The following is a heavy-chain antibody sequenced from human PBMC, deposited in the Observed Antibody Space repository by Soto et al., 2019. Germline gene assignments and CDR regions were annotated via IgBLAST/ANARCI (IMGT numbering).Heavy chain of an antibody. J-gene: IGHJ3*02. V-gene: IGHV4-30-2*01. CDR3: ARGGYYRTGAFDK. D-gene: IGHD3-3*01. Sequence: QLQESGSGLVEPSQTLSLTCVVSGVAISNGGYSWSWIRQTPGKGLEWIGYIYHTGVTNYNPSFNSRVTLSVDKSKNHFSLRLTYVTAADSALYFCARGGYYRTGAFDKWGHGTLVTVSS. CDR1: GVAISNGGYS. CDR2: IYHTGVT.